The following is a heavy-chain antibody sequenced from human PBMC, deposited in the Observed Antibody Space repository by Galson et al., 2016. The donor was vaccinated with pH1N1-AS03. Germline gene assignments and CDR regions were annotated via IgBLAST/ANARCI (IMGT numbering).Heavy chain of an antibody. J-gene: IGHJ6*02. Sequence: LSLTCAVSGDSISNGGYSWSWIRQPPGKGLEWIGYIFHSGTTFYTPSLKSRVTMSVDRPRNQFSLRLISVTAADTAVYYCARGPPGASVAYYSGMDVWGPGTMVIVSS. D-gene: IGHD4/OR15-4a*01. CDR2: IFHSGTT. CDR1: GDSISNGGYS. CDR3: ARGPPGASVAYYSGMDV. V-gene: IGHV4-30-2*01.